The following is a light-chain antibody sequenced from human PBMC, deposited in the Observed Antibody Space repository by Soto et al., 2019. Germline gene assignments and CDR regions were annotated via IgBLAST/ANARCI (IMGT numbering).Light chain of an antibody. V-gene: IGKV1-6*01. CDR1: QGIRND. J-gene: IGKJ5*01. CDR2: TAS. CDR3: QQYNNWPTIT. Sequence: AIQMTQSPSPLSASVGDRVTITCRASQGIRNDLGWYQQKPWKAPKLLIYTASSLQSGVPSRFSGSGSGTEFTLTISSLQSEDFAVYYCQQYNNWPTITFGQGTRLEIK.